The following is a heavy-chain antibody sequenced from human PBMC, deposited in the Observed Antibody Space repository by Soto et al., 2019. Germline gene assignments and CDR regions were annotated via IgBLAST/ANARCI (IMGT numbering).Heavy chain of an antibody. V-gene: IGHV3-23*01. CDR1: GFTFSSYA. J-gene: IGHJ6*03. Sequence: GGSLRLSCAASGFTFSSYAMSWVRQAPGKGLEWVSAISGSGGSTYYADSVKGRFTISRDNSKNTLYLQMNSLRAEDTAVYYCAGAPGWGDRGVRFSLYYYYYMDVWGKGTTVTVSS. D-gene: IGHD3-10*01. CDR2: ISGSGGST. CDR3: AGAPGWGDRGVRFSLYYYYYMDV.